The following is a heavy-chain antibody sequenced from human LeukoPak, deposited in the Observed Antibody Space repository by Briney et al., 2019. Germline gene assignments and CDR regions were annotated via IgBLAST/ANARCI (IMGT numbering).Heavy chain of an antibody. CDR3: AKVPRYYDFWSGPLLTAFDI. J-gene: IGHJ3*02. Sequence: QPGGSLRLSCAASGFTFSSYAMSWVRQAPGKGLEWVSAISGSGGSTYYADSVKGRFTISRDNSKNTLYLQMNSLRAEDTAVYYCAKVPRYYDFWSGPLLTAFDIWGQGTMVTVSS. V-gene: IGHV3-23*01. CDR2: ISGSGGST. CDR1: GFTFSSYA. D-gene: IGHD3-3*01.